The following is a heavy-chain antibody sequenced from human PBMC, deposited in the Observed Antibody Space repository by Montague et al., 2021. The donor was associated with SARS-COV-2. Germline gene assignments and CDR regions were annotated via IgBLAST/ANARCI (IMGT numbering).Heavy chain of an antibody. CDR1: GFTVSSNY. D-gene: IGHD6-19*01. J-gene: IGHJ4*02. V-gene: IGHV3-53*04. CDR3: ARDHDSGWFTFDY. CDR2: IYSGGST. Sequence: SLRLSCAASGFTVSSNYISWVRQAPGKGLEWVSVIYSGGSTYYADSVRGRFTIPRHNSKNTLYLQMNSLRAEDTAVYYCARDHDSGWFTFDYWGQGTLVTVSS.